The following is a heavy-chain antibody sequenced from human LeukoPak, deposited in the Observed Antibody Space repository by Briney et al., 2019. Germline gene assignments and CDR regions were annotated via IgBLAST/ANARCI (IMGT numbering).Heavy chain of an antibody. CDR3: ARWGRGYSYGHNWFDP. D-gene: IGHD5-18*01. CDR2: ISAYNGNT. V-gene: IGHV1-18*01. CDR1: GYTFTSYG. Sequence: ASVKDSCKASGYTFTSYGISWVRQAPGQGLEWMGWISAYNGNTNYAQKLQGRVTMTTDTSTSTAYMELRSLRSDDTAVYYCARWGRGYSYGHNWFDPWGQGTLVTVSS. J-gene: IGHJ5*02.